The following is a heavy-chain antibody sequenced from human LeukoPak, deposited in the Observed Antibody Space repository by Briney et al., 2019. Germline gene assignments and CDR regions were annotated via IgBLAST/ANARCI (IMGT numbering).Heavy chain of an antibody. CDR1: GGSFSGYY. V-gene: IGHV4-34*01. D-gene: IGHD4-23*01. J-gene: IGHJ4*02. CDR3: ARVAASGGLRWQTGFI. Sequence: SETLSLTCAVYGGSFSGYYWSWTRQPPGKGLEWIGEINHSGSTNYNPSLKSRVTISVDTSKNQFSLKLSSVTAADTAVYYCARVAASGGLRWQTGFIWGQGTLVTVSS. CDR2: INHSGST.